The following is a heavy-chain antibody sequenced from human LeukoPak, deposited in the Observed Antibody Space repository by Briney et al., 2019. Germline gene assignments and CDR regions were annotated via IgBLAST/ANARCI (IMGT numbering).Heavy chain of an antibody. CDR1: GFTFSSYA. D-gene: IGHD6-6*01. V-gene: IGHV3-23*01. Sequence: SGGSLRLSCAASGFTFSSYAMSWVRQAPGKGLEWVSAISGSGGSTYYADSVKGRFTISRDNSKNTLYLQMNSLRAEDTAVYYCAKTSSSSSSIRYFDYWGQGTLVTVYS. CDR2: ISGSGGST. CDR3: AKTSSSSSSIRYFDY. J-gene: IGHJ4*02.